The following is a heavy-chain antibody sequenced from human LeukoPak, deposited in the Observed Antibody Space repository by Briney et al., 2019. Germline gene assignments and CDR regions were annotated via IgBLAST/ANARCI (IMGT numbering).Heavy chain of an antibody. CDR1: GGSISSSYYF. V-gene: IGHV4-39*01. CDR2: LYYSGSP. D-gene: IGHD7-27*01. Sequence: SETLSLTCTVSGGSISSSYYFWGWVRQPPGKGLEWIGGLYYSGSPYYNPSLKSRVTISVDTSENQFSLKLSSVTAADSAVYYCARATWVRYFDLWGRGTLVTVSS. J-gene: IGHJ2*01. CDR3: ARATWVRYFDL.